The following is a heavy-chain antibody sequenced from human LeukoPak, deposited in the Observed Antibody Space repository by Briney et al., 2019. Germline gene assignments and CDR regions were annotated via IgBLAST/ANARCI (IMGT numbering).Heavy chain of an antibody. V-gene: IGHV3-64*01. J-gene: IGHJ4*02. CDR1: GFTFSSYA. Sequence: GGSLRLSCAASGFTFSSYAMHWVRQAPGKGLEYVSAISSNGGSTYYANSVKGRFTISRDNSKNTLYLQMGSLRAEDMAVYYCARQSDYYDSSGYNEVLDYWGQGTLVTVSS. D-gene: IGHD3-22*01. CDR2: ISSNGGST. CDR3: ARQSDYYDSSGYNEVLDY.